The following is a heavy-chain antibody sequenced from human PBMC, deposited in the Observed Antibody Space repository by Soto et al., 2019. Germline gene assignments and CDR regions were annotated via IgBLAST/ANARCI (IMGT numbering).Heavy chain of an antibody. J-gene: IGHJ4*02. CDR1: GYTFTSYA. CDR3: ARARREWELPLDFDY. CDR2: INAGNGNT. D-gene: IGHD1-26*01. Sequence: ASVKVSCKASGYTFTSYAMHWVRQAPGQRLEWMGWINAGNGNTKYSQKFQGRVTITRDTSASTAYMELSSLRSEDTAVYYCARARREWELPLDFDYWGQGTLVTVSS. V-gene: IGHV1-3*01.